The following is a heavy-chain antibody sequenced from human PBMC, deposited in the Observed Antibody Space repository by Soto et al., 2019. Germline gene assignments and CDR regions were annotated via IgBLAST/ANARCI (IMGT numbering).Heavy chain of an antibody. J-gene: IGHJ6*02. CDR3: AKGGPYYYYGMDV. Sequence: GGSLSLSCAASEFTFNNFWMTWVRQAPGKGLECVANINQDGSEKYYVNSVKGRFTISRDNAKNSLYLQMNSLRAEDTAIYYCAKGGPYYYYGMDVWGQGTTVTVSS. CDR2: INQDGSEK. CDR1: EFTFNNFW. V-gene: IGHV3-7*03. D-gene: IGHD2-15*01.